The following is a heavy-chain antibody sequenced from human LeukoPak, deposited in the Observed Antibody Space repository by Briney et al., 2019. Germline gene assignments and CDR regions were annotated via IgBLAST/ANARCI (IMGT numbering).Heavy chain of an antibody. CDR1: GGSFSGYY. CDR2: INHSGST. D-gene: IGHD2-2*02. J-gene: IGHJ6*04. Sequence: SETLSLTCAVYGGSFSGYYWSWLRQPPGKGLEWIGEINHSGSTNYNPSLKSRVTISVDTSKNQFSLKLSSVTAADAAVYYCARERCSSTSCYRYYYYGMDVWGKGTTVTVSS. V-gene: IGHV4-34*01. CDR3: ARERCSSTSCYRYYYYGMDV.